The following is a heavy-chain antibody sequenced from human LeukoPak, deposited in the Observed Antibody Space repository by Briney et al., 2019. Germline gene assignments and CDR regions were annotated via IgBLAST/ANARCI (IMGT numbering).Heavy chain of an antibody. J-gene: IGHJ6*03. CDR1: VGTLSYHA. V-gene: IGHV1-69*05. D-gene: IGHD2-8*01. CDR3: ARSMENVLSYYMEV. CDR2: IIPLFGST. Sequence: GASVKVSCKASVGTLSYHAVSWVRQAPGQGLEGMGGIIPLFGSTKYTQKFQGRVTITTDESTSAAYMELSSLRSDDAAVYYCARSMENVLSYYMEVWGEGTTVTVP.